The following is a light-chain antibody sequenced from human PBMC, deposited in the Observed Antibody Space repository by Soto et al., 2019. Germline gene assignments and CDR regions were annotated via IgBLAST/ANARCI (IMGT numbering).Light chain of an antibody. CDR3: QQRSNLPPELT. CDR2: DAS. CDR1: QSVSSY. Sequence: EIVLTQSPATLSLSPGERATLSCRASQSVSSYLAWYQQKPGQAPRLLIYDASNRATGIPARFSGSGSGTDFNLTISSLEPEDFAVYYCQQRSNLPPELTFGGGTKVEIK. J-gene: IGKJ4*01. V-gene: IGKV3-11*01.